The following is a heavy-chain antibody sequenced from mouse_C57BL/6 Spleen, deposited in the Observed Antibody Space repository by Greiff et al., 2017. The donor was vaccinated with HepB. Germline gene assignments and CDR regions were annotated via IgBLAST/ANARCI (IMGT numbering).Heavy chain of an antibody. CDR1: GYTFTSHW. CDR3: ARSPYGSRAMDY. J-gene: IGHJ4*01. V-gene: IGHV1-61*01. D-gene: IGHD1-1*01. CDR2: IYPSDSET. Sequence: QVQLQQSGAELVRPGSSVKLSCKASGYTFTSHWMDWVKQRPGQGLEWIGNIYPSDSETHYNQKFKDKATLTVDKSSSTAYMQLSSLTSEDSAVYYCARSPYGSRAMDYWGQGTSVTVSS.